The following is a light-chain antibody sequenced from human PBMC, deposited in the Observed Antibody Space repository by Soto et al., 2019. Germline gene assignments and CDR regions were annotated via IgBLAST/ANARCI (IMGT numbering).Light chain of an antibody. J-gene: IGLJ2*01. Sequence: QSVLTQPPSASGTPGQRVAISCSGSSPNIGSNFAYWYQHFPGTAPKLLILRNNQRPSGVPDRFSASESGTSASLSISGLRPEDEADYYCAAWDDSLKSVVLGGGTKLTVL. V-gene: IGLV1-47*01. CDR2: RNN. CDR1: SPNIGSNF. CDR3: AAWDDSLKSVV.